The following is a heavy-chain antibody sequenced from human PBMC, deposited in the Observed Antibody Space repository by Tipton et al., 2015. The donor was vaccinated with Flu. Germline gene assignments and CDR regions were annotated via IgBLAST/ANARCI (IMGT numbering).Heavy chain of an antibody. CDR1: GCSISSGYY. CDR2: IYHSGST. Sequence: LRLSCAVSGCSISSGYYWGWIRQPPGKGLEWIGSIYHSGSTYYNPSLKSRVTISVDTSKNQFSLKLSSVTAADTAVYYCARHPSSLGAFDIWGQGTMVTVSS. J-gene: IGHJ3*02. CDR3: ARHPSSLGAFDI. V-gene: IGHV4-38-2*01. D-gene: IGHD7-27*01.